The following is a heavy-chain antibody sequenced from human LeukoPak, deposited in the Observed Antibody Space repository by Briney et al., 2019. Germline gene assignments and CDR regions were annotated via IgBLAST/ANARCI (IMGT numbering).Heavy chain of an antibody. CDR1: GFTFSSYE. CDR3: ASQTGYDFWSGPRGYYYYGMDV. J-gene: IGHJ6*02. V-gene: IGHV3-48*03. CDR2: ISSSGSTI. Sequence: GASLRLSCAASGFTFSSYEMNWVRQAPGKGLEWVSYISSSGSTIYYADSVKGRFTISRDNAKNSLYLQMNSLRAEDTAVYYCASQTGYDFWSGPRGYYYYGMDVWGQGTTVTVSS. D-gene: IGHD3-3*01.